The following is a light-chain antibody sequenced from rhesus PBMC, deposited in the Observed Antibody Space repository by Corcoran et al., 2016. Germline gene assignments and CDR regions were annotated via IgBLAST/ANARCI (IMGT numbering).Light chain of an antibody. CDR3: QSYDSCLRSYI. V-gene: IGLV1-64*01. J-gene: IGLJ1*01. CDR2: END. Sequence: QSVLTQPPSVFGAPGQRVTISCTGNGSNIGSYYVSWYQQLPGTVPKLLMCENDKRPSGVSDRFSGSKSGPSASLTITGLQAEDEVDYYCQSYDSCLRSYIFGPGTRLTVL. CDR1: GSNIGSYY.